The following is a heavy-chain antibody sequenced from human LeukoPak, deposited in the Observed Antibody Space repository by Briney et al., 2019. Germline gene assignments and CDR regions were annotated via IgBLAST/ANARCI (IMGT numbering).Heavy chain of an antibody. D-gene: IGHD6-13*01. CDR2: INHSGST. Sequence: TSETLSLTCAVYGGSFSGYYWSWIRQPPRKGLEWIGEINHSGSTNYNPSLKSRVTISEDTSKNQFSLKLSSVTAADTAVYYCARHRQQPYYFDYWGQGTLVTVSS. CDR1: GGSFSGYY. CDR3: ARHRQQPYYFDY. V-gene: IGHV4-34*01. J-gene: IGHJ4*02.